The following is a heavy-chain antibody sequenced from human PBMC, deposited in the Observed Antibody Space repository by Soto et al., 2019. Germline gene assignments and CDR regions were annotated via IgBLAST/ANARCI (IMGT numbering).Heavy chain of an antibody. CDR1: RGSISSGTNY. V-gene: IGHV4-39*07. CDR2: IYYSGST. Sequence: SETLSLTCTVSRGSISSGTNYWAWIRQPPGKGLEWIANIYYSGSTFYNPSLKSRVTISLDTSRNQFSLKLSSVTAADTAVYYCARGTFTNYDFWSGDTPPHFDYWGQGTLVTVSS. D-gene: IGHD3-3*01. J-gene: IGHJ4*02. CDR3: ARGTFTNYDFWSGDTPPHFDY.